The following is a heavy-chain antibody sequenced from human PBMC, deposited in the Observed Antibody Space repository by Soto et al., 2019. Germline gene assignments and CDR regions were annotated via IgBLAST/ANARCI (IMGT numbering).Heavy chain of an antibody. CDR2: INPNSGGT. CDR1: GYTFTGYY. D-gene: IGHD3-3*01. J-gene: IGHJ5*02. V-gene: IGHV1-2*04. Sequence: ASVKVSCKASGYTFTGYYMHWVRQAPGQGLEWMGWINPNSGGTNYAQKFQGWVTMTRDTSINTAYMELSRLRSDDTAVYYCARTAIFGVVNNWFDPWGQGTLVTVSS. CDR3: ARTAIFGVVNNWFDP.